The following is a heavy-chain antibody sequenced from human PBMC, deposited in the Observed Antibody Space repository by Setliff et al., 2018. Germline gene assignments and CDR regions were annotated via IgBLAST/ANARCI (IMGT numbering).Heavy chain of an antibody. V-gene: IGHV1-2*07. CDR1: GYTFTGYY. CDR3: ARLSGGYVSRGPDFDN. CDR2: INPKNGDI. D-gene: IGHD3-22*01. Sequence: ASVKVFCKASGYTFTGYYMHWVRQAPGQGLEWMGWINPKNGDIFYAPKFAGRVTMTRDTPISTVYMELSLLTSDDTAMYYCARLSGGYVSRGPDFDNWGQGTLVTVSS. J-gene: IGHJ4*02.